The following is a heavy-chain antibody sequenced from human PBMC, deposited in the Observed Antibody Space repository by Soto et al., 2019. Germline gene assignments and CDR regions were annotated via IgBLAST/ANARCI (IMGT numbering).Heavy chain of an antibody. Sequence: PWETLSLTCAASGYSISSGYYWGWIRQPPGRGLEWIGSIYHSGSTYYNPSLKSRVTISVDTSKNQFSLKLSSVTAADTAVYYCARAVYYYDSSGYYGYAGLTRYYYGMDVWGQGTTVTVSS. CDR1: GYSISSGYY. V-gene: IGHV4-38-2*01. D-gene: IGHD3-22*01. CDR3: ARAVYYYDSSGYYGYAGLTRYYYGMDV. J-gene: IGHJ6*02. CDR2: IYHSGST.